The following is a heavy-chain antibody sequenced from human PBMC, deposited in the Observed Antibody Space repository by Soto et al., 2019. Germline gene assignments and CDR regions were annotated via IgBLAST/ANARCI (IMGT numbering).Heavy chain of an antibody. Sequence: EVQLVESGGGLVKPGGSLRLSCAASGFTFSNAWMNWVRQAPGKGLEWVGRIKSKTDGGTTDYAAPVKGRFTISRDDSKNTLDLQMNSLKTEDTAVYHCTSGPYYDSNGMDVWGQGTTVTVSS. CDR2: IKSKTDGGTT. CDR3: TSGPYYDSNGMDV. D-gene: IGHD3-22*01. J-gene: IGHJ6*02. CDR1: GFTFSNAW. V-gene: IGHV3-15*07.